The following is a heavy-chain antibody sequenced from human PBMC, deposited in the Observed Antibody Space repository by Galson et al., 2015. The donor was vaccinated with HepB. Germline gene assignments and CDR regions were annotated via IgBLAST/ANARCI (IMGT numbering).Heavy chain of an antibody. J-gene: IGHJ6*02. Sequence: SVKVSCKASGYTFTSYAMHWVRQAPGQRLERMGWINAGNGNTKYSQKFQGRVTITRDTSASTAYMELSSLRSEDTAVYYCARPMFVQWLDYYYYGMDVWGQGTTVTVSS. V-gene: IGHV1-3*01. CDR1: GYTFTSYA. CDR2: INAGNGNT. CDR3: ARPMFVQWLDYYYYGMDV. D-gene: IGHD6-19*01.